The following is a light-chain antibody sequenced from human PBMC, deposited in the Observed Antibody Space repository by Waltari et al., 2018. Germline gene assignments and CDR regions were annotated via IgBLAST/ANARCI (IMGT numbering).Light chain of an antibody. V-gene: IGKV4-1*01. Sequence: DSLAVSLGERATINCKSSQSVLYSSNDKNYLAWYQQKPGQPPKLLIYWASTRQSGVPDRFSGSGSGTDFTLTISSLQAEDVAVYYCQQYYSKRTFGQGT. J-gene: IGKJ1*01. CDR3: QQYYSKRT. CDR2: WAS. CDR1: QSVLYSSNDKNY.